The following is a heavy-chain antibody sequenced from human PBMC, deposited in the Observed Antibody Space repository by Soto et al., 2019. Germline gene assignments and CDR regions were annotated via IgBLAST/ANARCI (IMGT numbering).Heavy chain of an antibody. D-gene: IGHD6-13*01. CDR2: IYYSGST. V-gene: IGHV4-39*01. CDR1: GGSISSSSYY. CDR3: ARQLVGSSWSDYYYGMDV. Sequence: SETLSLTCTVSGGSISSSSYYWGWIRQPPGKGLEWIGSIYYSGSTYYNPSLKSRVTISVDTSKNQFSLKLSSVTAADTAVYYCARQLVGSSWSDYYYGMDVWGQGTTVTVSS. J-gene: IGHJ6*02.